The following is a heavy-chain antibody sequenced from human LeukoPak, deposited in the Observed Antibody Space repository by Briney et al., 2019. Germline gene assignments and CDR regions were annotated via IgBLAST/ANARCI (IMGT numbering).Heavy chain of an antibody. V-gene: IGHV4-34*01. D-gene: IGHD2-2*02. CDR3: ARVLGVVPAAIRREEYYMDV. Sequence: PSETLSLTRVVYGGSFSDNCWSWIRQPPGKGLEWIGDIDHRGSTNYNPSLKSRLTISLDTSKNQFSLKLSSVTAADTAVYYCARVLGVVPAAIRREEYYMDVWGKGTTVTVSS. CDR2: IDHRGST. J-gene: IGHJ6*03. CDR1: GGSFSDNC.